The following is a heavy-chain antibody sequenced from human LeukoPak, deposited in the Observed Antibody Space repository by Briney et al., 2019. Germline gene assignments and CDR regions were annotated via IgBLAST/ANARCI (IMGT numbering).Heavy chain of an antibody. Sequence: GGSLRLSCAASGFTFSSYAMSWVRQAPGKGLEWVSAIGGSGGSTYYADSVKGRFTISRDNSKNTLYLQMNSLRAEDTAVYYCAKDQAYCSSTSCYPDPFDYWGQGTLVTVSS. V-gene: IGHV3-23*01. D-gene: IGHD2-2*01. CDR1: GFTFSSYA. J-gene: IGHJ4*02. CDR3: AKDQAYCSSTSCYPDPFDY. CDR2: IGGSGGST.